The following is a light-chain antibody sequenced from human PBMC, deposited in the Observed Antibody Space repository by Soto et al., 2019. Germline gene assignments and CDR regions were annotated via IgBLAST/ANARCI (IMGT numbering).Light chain of an antibody. CDR1: SSDVGGYNY. CDR3: NSYTSKSTGV. Sequence: QSVLTQPASVSGSPGQSITISCTGTSSDVGGYNYVSWYQQHPVKAPKLIIYEVSNRPSGVSNRFSGSKSGNTASLTISGLQAEDEADYDCNSYTSKSTGVFGTGTKLTVL. J-gene: IGLJ1*01. V-gene: IGLV2-14*01. CDR2: EVS.